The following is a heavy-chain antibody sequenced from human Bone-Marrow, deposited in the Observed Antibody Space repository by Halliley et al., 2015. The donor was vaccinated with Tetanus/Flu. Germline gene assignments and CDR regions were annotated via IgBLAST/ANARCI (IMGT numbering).Heavy chain of an antibody. Sequence: SLRLSCSVSGFTFSHYPMHWVRQAPGKGLESVSAIDNSGHSTYYADSVKGRFTIPRDNSKNTLYLQMTSLRAEDTAVYYCVKVRALTPSYDAFDIWGQGTMVTVSS. CDR2: IDNSGHST. J-gene: IGHJ3*02. V-gene: IGHV3-64D*09. CDR3: VKVRALTPSYDAFDI. CDR1: GFTFSHYP.